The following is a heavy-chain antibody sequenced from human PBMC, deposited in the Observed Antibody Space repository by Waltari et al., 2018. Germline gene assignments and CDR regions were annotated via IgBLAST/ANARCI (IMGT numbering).Heavy chain of an antibody. CDR1: GGSISSSSYY. CDR2: IYYSGST. J-gene: IGHJ3*02. D-gene: IGHD6-6*01. Sequence: QLQLQESGPGLVKPSETLSLTCTVSGGSISSSSYYWGWLSQPPGKGLEWIGSIYYSGSTYYNPSLKSRVTISVDTSKNQFSLKLSSVTAADTAVYYCARDFRGRIIAARLGAFDIWGQGTMVTVSS. V-gene: IGHV4-39*07. CDR3: ARDFRGRIIAARLGAFDI.